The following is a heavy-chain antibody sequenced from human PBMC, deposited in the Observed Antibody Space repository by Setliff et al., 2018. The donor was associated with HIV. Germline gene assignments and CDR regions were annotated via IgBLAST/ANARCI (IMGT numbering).Heavy chain of an antibody. J-gene: IGHJ3*02. CDR2: VYHAGNT. V-gene: IGHV4-38-2*02. CDR1: GYSISSGYY. Sequence: SETLSLTCTVTGYSISSGYYWAWIRQPPGKGLEWIGYVYHAGNTYYNPSLKSRVTISVDTSKNQISLRLNSLTAADTAVYYCARGTTLNVVPDAFDIWGQGTMVTVSS. CDR3: ARGTTLNVVPDAFDI. D-gene: IGHD4-17*01.